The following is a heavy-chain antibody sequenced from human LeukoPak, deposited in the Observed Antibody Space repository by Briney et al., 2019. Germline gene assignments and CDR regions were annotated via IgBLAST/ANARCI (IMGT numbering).Heavy chain of an antibody. CDR1: GYTLTELS. J-gene: IGHJ6*02. Sequence: ASVRVSCKVSGYTLTELSMHWVRQAPGKGLERMAGFDPEDGETIYAQKFQGRVTMTEDTSTDTAYMELSSLRSEDTAVYYCATVTVTPGYYYYYGMDVWGQGTTVTVSS. CDR3: ATVTVTPGYYYYYGMDV. D-gene: IGHD4-11*01. V-gene: IGHV1-24*01. CDR2: FDPEDGET.